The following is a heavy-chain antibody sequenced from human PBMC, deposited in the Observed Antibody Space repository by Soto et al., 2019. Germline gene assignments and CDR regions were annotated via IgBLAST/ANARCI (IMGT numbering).Heavy chain of an antibody. CDR2: ISAYNGNT. V-gene: IGHV1-18*01. D-gene: IGHD3-22*01. CDR1: GYTFTSYA. CDR3: ARAYSSGYLYFDY. J-gene: IGHJ4*02. Sequence: ASVKVSCKAFGYTFTSYAIHWVRQAPGQRLEWMGWISAYNGNTNYAQKLQGRVTMATDTSTSTAYMELRSLRSDDTAVYYCARAYSSGYLYFDYWGQGTLVTVSS.